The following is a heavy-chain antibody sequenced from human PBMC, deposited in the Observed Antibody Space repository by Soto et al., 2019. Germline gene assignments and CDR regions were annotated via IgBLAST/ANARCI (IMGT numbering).Heavy chain of an antibody. D-gene: IGHD5-18*01. V-gene: IGHV4-34*01. CDR2: INHSGST. Sequence: SETLSLTCAVYGGSFSGYYWSWIRQPPGKGLEWIGEINHSGSTNDNPSLKSRVTISVDTSKNQFSLKLSSVTAADTAVYYCARGRIRHSYGDYWGQGTLVTVSS. CDR3: ARGRIRHSYGDY. CDR1: GGSFSGYY. J-gene: IGHJ4*02.